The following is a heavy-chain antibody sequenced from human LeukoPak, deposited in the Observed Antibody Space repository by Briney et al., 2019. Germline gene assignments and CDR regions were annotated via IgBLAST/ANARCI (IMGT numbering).Heavy chain of an antibody. D-gene: IGHD3-10*01. CDR2: ISYDGSKK. CDR1: GFTFSSYG. J-gene: IGHJ4*02. V-gene: IGHV3-30*18. Sequence: PGGSLRLSCAASGFTFSSYGMRWVRQAPGKGLEWVTVISYDGSKKYYVDSVKGRFTVSRDNSKNTLFLQMNSLRAEDTAVYYCAKDRYGDPIGGPTYFDYWGQGTLLTVSS. CDR3: AKDRYGDPIGGPTYFDY.